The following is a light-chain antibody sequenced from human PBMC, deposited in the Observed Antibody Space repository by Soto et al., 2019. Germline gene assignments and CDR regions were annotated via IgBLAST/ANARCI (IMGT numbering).Light chain of an antibody. CDR1: QSLRSNF. V-gene: IGKV3D-20*02. Sequence: PGERATLSCTASQSLRSNFLAWYQQKPGQAPRLXIYGASSRATGIPDRFSGSGSGTDFTLTISRLEPEDFAVYYCQQRSYWPLTFGQGTRLEIK. CDR3: QQRSYWPLT. CDR2: GAS. J-gene: IGKJ5*01.